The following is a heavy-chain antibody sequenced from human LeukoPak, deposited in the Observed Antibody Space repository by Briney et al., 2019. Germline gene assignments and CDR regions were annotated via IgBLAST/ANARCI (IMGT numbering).Heavy chain of an antibody. Sequence: PSETLSLTCSVSGGSISGYYWSWIRQPPGQTLEWIGYIYSSGSTNYNPSLQSRVTMSVDTSMNQFSLRLSSVTAADTAVYYCARFTYTSRPSDVWGKGTTVTVSS. CDR3: ARFTYTSRPSDV. CDR1: GGSISGYY. CDR2: IYSSGST. J-gene: IGHJ6*04. D-gene: IGHD3-16*01. V-gene: IGHV4-4*09.